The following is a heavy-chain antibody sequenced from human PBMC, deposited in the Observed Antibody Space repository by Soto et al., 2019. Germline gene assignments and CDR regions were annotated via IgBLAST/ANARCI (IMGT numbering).Heavy chain of an antibody. D-gene: IGHD5-12*01. V-gene: IGHV3-7*01. CDR2: IKEDGSEI. CDR3: ARDIGFDYVN. J-gene: IGHJ4*02. CDR1: GFNVRGYW. Sequence: PGGSLRLSCAVSGFNVRGYWVSWVRQSPGKGLEWVASIKEDGSEIYYLQSVRGRFAISRDSAGNALQLAMNYLSAEDTATYFCARDIGFDYVNWGQGTLVTVSS.